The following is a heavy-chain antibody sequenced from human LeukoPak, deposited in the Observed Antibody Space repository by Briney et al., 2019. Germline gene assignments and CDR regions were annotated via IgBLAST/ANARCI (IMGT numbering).Heavy chain of an antibody. CDR1: GYTFTSSA. J-gene: IGHJ4*02. Sequence: ASVKVSCKASGYTFTSSALNRVRQAPGQGLEWMGWINTNTGNPTYAQGFTGRFVFSLDTSVSTAYLQISSLKAEDTAVYYCATDLKKGDSGCFDYWGQGTLVTVSS. V-gene: IGHV7-4-1*02. CDR2: INTNTGNP. CDR3: ATDLKKGDSGCFDY. D-gene: IGHD6-19*01.